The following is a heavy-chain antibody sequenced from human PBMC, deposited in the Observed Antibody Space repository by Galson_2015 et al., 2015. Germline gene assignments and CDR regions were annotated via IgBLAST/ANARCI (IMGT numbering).Heavy chain of an antibody. CDR3: ARGSPYYYDSSGPRYYYYGMDV. D-gene: IGHD3-22*01. V-gene: IGHV3-53*01. CDR1: GFTFSSYG. J-gene: IGHJ6*02. CDR2: IYSGGST. Sequence: SLRLSCAASGFTFSSYGMHWVRQAPGKGLEWVSVIYSGGSTYYADSVKGRFTISRDNSKNTLYLQMNSLRAEDTAVYYCARGSPYYYDSSGPRYYYYGMDVWGQGTTVTVSS.